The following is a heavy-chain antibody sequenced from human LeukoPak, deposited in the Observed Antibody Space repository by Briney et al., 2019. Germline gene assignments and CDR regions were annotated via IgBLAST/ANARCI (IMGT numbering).Heavy chain of an antibody. CDR2: ISAYNGNT. CDR3: ARDTAMAPNWYFDL. Sequence: ASVKVSCKASGYTFTSYGISWVRQAPGQGLEWMGWISAYNGNTNYAQKLQGRVTMATDISTSTAYMELRSLRSDDTAVYYCARDTAMAPNWYFDLWGRGTLVTVSS. J-gene: IGHJ2*01. D-gene: IGHD5-18*01. CDR1: GYTFTSYG. V-gene: IGHV1-18*01.